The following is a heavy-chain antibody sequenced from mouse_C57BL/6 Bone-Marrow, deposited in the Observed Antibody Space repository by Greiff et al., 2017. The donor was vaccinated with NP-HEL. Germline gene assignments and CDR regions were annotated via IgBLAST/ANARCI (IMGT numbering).Heavy chain of an antibody. J-gene: IGHJ2*01. CDR1: GFTFSSYA. V-gene: IGHV5S21*01. D-gene: IGHD1-1*01. CDR3: TRGSYGSFDY. Sequence: EVKLEESGEGLVKPGGSLKLSCAASGFTFSSYAMSWVRQTPEKRLEWVAYISSGGDYIYYVDTVKGRFTISRDNARNTLYLQMSSLKSEDTAMYYCTRGSYGSFDYWGQGTTLTVSS. CDR2: ISSGGDYI.